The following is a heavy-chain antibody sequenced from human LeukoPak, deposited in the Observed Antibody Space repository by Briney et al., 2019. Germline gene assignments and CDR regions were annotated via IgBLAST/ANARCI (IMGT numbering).Heavy chain of an antibody. CDR2: INHSGST. D-gene: IGHD3-22*01. J-gene: IGHJ3*02. CDR3: ARGGYYYDSSGYYYRNAFDI. V-gene: IGHV4-34*01. CDR1: GGSFSGYY. Sequence: SETLSLTCAVYGGSFSGYYWSWIRQPPGKGLEWIGEINHSGSTNYNPSLKSRVTISVDTSKNQFSLKLSSVTAADTAVYYCARGGYYYDSSGYYYRNAFDIWGQGTMVTVSS.